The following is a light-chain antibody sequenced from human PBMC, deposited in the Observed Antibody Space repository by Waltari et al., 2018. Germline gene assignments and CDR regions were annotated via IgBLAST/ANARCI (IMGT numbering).Light chain of an antibody. CDR2: DVD. Sequence: QSALTQPASVSGSPGQSITISCTGTSSDVGSHNYVSWYQQHPGNAPKPLISDVDKRPSGVSFRFSGSKSGNPASLTISGLQPEDEADYYCSSYANSDTWVFGGGTKLTVL. V-gene: IGLV2-14*03. CDR1: SSDVGSHNY. J-gene: IGLJ3*02. CDR3: SSYANSDTWV.